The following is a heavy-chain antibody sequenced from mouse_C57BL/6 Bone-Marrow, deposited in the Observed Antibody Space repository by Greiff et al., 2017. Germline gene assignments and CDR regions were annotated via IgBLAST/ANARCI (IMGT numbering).Heavy chain of an antibody. D-gene: IGHD2-2*01. CDR3: ARSGGLLWLRRPSFDY. J-gene: IGHJ2*01. CDR1: GYAFTNYL. V-gene: IGHV1-54*01. CDR2: INPGSGGT. Sequence: VQLQQSGAELVRPGTSVKVSCKASGYAFTNYLIEWVKQRPGQGLEWIGVINPGSGGTNYNEKFKGKATLTADKSSSPAYMPLRSLTSEDSAVYFGARSGGLLWLRRPSFDYWGQGTTLTVSS.